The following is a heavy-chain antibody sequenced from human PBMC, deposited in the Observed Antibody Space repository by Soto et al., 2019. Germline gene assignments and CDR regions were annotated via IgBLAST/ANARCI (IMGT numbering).Heavy chain of an antibody. CDR2: ISGSDGNT. V-gene: IGHV3-23*01. Sequence: EVQLLESGGGLVQPGGSLRLSCAASGFIFSSYAMSWVRQTPGKGLEWVSGISGSDGNTYYADPVKGRFTISRDNSKNTLYLQTNRPRDEDTAMYHCARDRIEAGRPDWFDSWGQGTLVTVSS. CDR1: GFIFSSYA. J-gene: IGHJ5*01. CDR3: ARDRIEAGRPDWFDS. D-gene: IGHD5-12*01.